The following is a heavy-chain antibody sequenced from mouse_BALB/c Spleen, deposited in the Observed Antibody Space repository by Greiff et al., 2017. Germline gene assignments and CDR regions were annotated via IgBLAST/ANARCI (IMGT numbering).Heavy chain of an antibody. Sequence: EVKVVESGGGLVQPGGSRKLSCAASGFTFSDYGMAWVRQAPGKGPEWVAFISNLAYSIYYADTVTGRFTISRENAKNTLYLEMSSLRSEDTAMYYCARTDYGTWFAYWGQGTLVTVSA. CDR3: ARTDYGTWFAY. CDR2: ISNLAYSI. D-gene: IGHD2-4*01. V-gene: IGHV5-15*02. CDR1: GFTFSDYG. J-gene: IGHJ3*01.